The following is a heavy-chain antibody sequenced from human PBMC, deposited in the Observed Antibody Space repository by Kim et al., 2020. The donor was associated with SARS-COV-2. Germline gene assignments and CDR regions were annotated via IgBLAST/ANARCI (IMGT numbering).Heavy chain of an antibody. Sequence: SETLSLTCTVSGGSISGGGYYWSWIRQHPGKGLEWIGYIYYSGSTYYNPSLKSRVTISVDTSKNQFSLKLSSVTAADTAVYYCARARATEPPENYSGSYPYLAHDAFDIWGQGTMVTVSS. V-gene: IGHV4-31*03. J-gene: IGHJ3*02. D-gene: IGHD1-26*01. CDR1: GGSISGGGYY. CDR3: ARARATEPPENYSGSYPYLAHDAFDI. CDR2: IYYSGST.